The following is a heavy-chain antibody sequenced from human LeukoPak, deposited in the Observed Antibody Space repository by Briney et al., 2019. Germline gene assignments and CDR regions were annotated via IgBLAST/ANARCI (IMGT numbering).Heavy chain of an antibody. V-gene: IGHV3-66*04. CDR1: GFTFSSNG. Sequence: GRSLRLSCAASGFTFSSNGMNWVRQAPGKGLEWVSVIYSGGSTYYADSVKGRFTISRDNSKNTLYLQMNSLRAEDTAVYYCARQRGYSGYDKDFDYWGQGTLVTVSS. CDR3: ARQRGYSGYDKDFDY. CDR2: IYSGGST. D-gene: IGHD5-12*01. J-gene: IGHJ4*02.